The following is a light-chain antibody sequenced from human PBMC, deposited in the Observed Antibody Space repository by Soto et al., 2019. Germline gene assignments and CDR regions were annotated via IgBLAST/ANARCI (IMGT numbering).Light chain of an antibody. J-gene: IGKJ4*01. CDR2: DAS. V-gene: IGKV3-15*01. Sequence: EIVMTQSPATLSVSPGERATLSCIASQGIGSTLAWYQQKPGQTPKLLIFDASTRATGVPARFSGGGSGTECTLTINSLQSEDFAVYYCQRYNRWPLSFGGGTKVDIK. CDR1: QGIGST. CDR3: QRYNRWPLS.